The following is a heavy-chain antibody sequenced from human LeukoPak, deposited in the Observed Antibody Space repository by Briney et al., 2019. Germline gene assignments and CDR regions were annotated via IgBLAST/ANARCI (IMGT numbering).Heavy chain of an antibody. CDR2: ISYDGSNK. V-gene: IGHV3-30*18. Sequence: GRSLRLSCAASGFTFSSYGMHWVRQAPGKGLEWVAVISYDGSNKYYADSVKGRFTISRDNSKNTLYLQMNSLRAEDTAVYYCAKALGWGGADYYYGMDVWGQGTTVTVSS. J-gene: IGHJ6*02. D-gene: IGHD7-27*01. CDR1: GFTFSSYG. CDR3: AKALGWGGADYYYGMDV.